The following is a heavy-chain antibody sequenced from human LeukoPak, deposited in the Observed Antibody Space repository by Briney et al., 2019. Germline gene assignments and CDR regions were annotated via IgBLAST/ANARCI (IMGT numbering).Heavy chain of an antibody. CDR2: IYCSGST. J-gene: IGHJ5*02. Sequence: SSETLSLTCTVSGGSISSYYWSWIRQPPGKGLEWIGYIYCSGSTNYNPSLKSRVTISVDTSKNQFSLKLSSVTAADTAVYYCARAAIFGTRALSAWGQGTLVTVSS. CDR1: GGSISSYY. D-gene: IGHD3-3*01. V-gene: IGHV4-59*01. CDR3: ARAAIFGTRALSA.